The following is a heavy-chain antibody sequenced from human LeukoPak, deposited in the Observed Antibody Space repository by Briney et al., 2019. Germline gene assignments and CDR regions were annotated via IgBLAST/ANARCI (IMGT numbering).Heavy chain of an antibody. CDR1: GFTFNSYE. D-gene: IGHD4-23*01. CDR3: ARRAGGYSHPYDY. CDR2: IYSGGTT. Sequence: GGSLRLSCAASGFTFNSYEMNWVRQAPGKGLEWVSLIYSGGTTYYADSVKGRFTISRDNSKNTLYLQMNSLRAEDTAVYYCARRAGGYSHPYDYWGQGILVTVSS. V-gene: IGHV3-53*01. J-gene: IGHJ4*02.